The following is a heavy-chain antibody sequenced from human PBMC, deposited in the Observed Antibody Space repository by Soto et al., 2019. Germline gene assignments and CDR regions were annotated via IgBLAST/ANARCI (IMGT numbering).Heavy chain of an antibody. Sequence: ASVKVSFKASGYTFTGYYMHWVRQAPGQGLEWMGWINPNSGGTNYAQKFQGWVTMTRDTSISTAYMELSRLRSDDTAVYYCARDLKYSSSWDNPYYYYYGMDVWGQGTTVTVSS. V-gene: IGHV1-2*04. D-gene: IGHD6-6*01. CDR2: INPNSGGT. CDR1: GYTFTGYY. CDR3: ARDLKYSSSWDNPYYYYYGMDV. J-gene: IGHJ6*02.